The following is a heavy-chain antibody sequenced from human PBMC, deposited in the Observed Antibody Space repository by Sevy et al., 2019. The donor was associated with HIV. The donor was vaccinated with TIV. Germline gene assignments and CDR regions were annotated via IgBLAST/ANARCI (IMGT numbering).Heavy chain of an antibody. CDR3: ATTKDYYESSGSPFDY. J-gene: IGHJ4*02. V-gene: IGHV1-24*01. CDR1: GKTLTQLS. CDR2: YDPEDDKR. Sequence: ASVKVSCKVSGKTLTQLSMHWVRLAPGKGLEWMGSYDPEDDKRIYAQKFQGRVTMTEDTSTDTAYMELRILRSEDTAVYYCATTKDYYESSGSPFDYWGQGTLVTVSS. D-gene: IGHD3-22*01.